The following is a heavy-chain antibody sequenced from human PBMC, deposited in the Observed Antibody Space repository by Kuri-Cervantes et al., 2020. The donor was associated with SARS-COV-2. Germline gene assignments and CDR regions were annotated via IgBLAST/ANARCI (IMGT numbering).Heavy chain of an antibody. CDR2: ITWDGYNT. V-gene: IGHV3-43D*03. CDR3: AKVFGVGSNIKYFDY. D-gene: IGHD2/OR15-2a*01. J-gene: IGHJ4*02. Sequence: GESLKISCATSGFTLGDYGMYWVRQAPGKGLEWVSSITWDGYNTFYADSVKGRFTMSRDSSRNSLYLQMSSLRVEDTAVYFCAKVFGVGSNIKYFDYWSQGTVVTVSS. CDR1: GFTLGDYG.